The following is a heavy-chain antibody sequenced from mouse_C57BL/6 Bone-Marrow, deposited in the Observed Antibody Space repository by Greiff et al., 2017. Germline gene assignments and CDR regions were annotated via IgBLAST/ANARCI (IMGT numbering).Heavy chain of an antibody. CDR1: GYTFTSYG. V-gene: IGHV1-81*01. CDR3: AREEALGRERGFAY. D-gene: IGHD4-1*01. CDR2: IYPRSGNT. J-gene: IGHJ3*01. Sequence: VKLQQSGAELARPGASVKLSCKASGYTFTSYGISWVKQRTGQGLEWIGEIYPRSGNTYYNEKFKGKATLTADKSSSTAYMELRSLTSEDSAVYVCAREEALGRERGFAYWGQGTLVTVSA.